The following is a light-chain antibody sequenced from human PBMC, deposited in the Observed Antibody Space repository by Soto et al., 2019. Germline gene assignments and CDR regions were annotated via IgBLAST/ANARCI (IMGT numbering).Light chain of an antibody. CDR3: QQYKFWPPLT. CDR1: QSVNSN. Sequence: EVVLTQSPATLSVSPGETATLSCRASQSVNSNLAWYQQKSGQPPRLLMFDASTRAAGLPARFRGSGSGTEFTLTISSLQSEDFAVYYCQQYKFWPPLTFGGGTKVEIK. V-gene: IGKV3-15*01. CDR2: DAS. J-gene: IGKJ4*01.